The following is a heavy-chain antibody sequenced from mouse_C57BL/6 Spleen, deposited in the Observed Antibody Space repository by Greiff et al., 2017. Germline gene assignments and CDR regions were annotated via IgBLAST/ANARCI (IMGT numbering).Heavy chain of an antibody. D-gene: IGHD1-1*01. J-gene: IGHJ3*01. V-gene: IGHV1-55*01. Sequence: VQLQQPGAELVKPGASVKMSCKASGYTFTSYWITWVKQRPGQGLEWIGDIYPGSGSTNYNEKFKSKATLTVDTSSSTAYMQPSSLTSEDSAVYYCARNYGSSPLAYWGQGTLVTVSA. CDR1: GYTFTSYW. CDR2: IYPGSGST. CDR3: ARNYGSSPLAY.